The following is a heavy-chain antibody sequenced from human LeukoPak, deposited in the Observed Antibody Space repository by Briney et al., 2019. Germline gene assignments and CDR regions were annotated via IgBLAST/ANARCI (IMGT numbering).Heavy chain of an antibody. V-gene: IGHV4-34*01. D-gene: IGHD3-22*01. Sequence: PSETLSLTCAVYGGSFSGYYWSWIRQSPGKGLEWIGEINHSGSTNYNPSLKSRVTISVDTSKNQFSLKMSSVTAADTAVYYCARHLDSSGYYYVFDYWGQGTLVTVSS. CDR1: GGSFSGYY. CDR3: ARHLDSSGYYYVFDY. J-gene: IGHJ4*02. CDR2: INHSGST.